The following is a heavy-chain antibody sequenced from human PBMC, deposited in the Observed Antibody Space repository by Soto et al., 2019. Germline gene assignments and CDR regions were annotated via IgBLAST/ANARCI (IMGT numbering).Heavy chain of an antibody. CDR1: SESIGDHY. V-gene: IGHV4-34*01. CDR2: VHPSGST. J-gene: IGHJ6*02. Sequence: SETPALTCAVLSESIGDHYWSWIRPSPDKGMEWIGEVHPSGSTDYNPSLKSRLTLSLDTSKNQFSLKVASVTAADTAVYFCARGKPSGYRVGPRNFFYYGLDVWGPGTTVTV. D-gene: IGHD5-18*01. CDR3: ARGKPSGYRVGPRNFFYYGLDV.